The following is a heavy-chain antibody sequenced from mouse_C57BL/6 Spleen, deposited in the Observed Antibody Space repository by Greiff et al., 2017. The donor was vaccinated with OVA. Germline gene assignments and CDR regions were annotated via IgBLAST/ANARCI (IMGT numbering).Heavy chain of an antibody. Sequence: VQLQESGAELVRPGTSVKVSCTASGYAFTNYLIEWVKQRPGPGLEWIGVINPGSGGTNYNEKFKGKATLTADKSSSTAYMQLSSLTSEASAVDFFARYYGGPYYAMGYWGPGASVTVSS. CDR1: GYAFTNYL. CDR2: INPGSGGT. V-gene: IGHV1-54*01. D-gene: IGHD1-1*02. J-gene: IGHJ4*01. CDR3: ARYYGGPYYAMGY.